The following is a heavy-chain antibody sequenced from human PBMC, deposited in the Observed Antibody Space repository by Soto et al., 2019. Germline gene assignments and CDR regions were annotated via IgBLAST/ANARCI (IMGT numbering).Heavy chain of an antibody. J-gene: IGHJ5*02. V-gene: IGHV1-18*01. CDR3: ARLPPKAPGSRNWFDP. CDR1: GYTFTSYG. Sequence: GASVKVSCKASGYTFTSYGISWVRQAPGQGLEWMGWISAYNGNTNYAQKLQGRVTMTTDTSTSTAYMELSSLRSEDTAVYYCARLPPKAPGSRNWFDPWGQGTLVTVSS. D-gene: IGHD3-10*01. CDR2: ISAYNGNT.